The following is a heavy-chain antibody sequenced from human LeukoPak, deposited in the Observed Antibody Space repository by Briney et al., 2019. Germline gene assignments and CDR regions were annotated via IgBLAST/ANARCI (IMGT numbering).Heavy chain of an antibody. CDR2: ISAYYGNT. CDR3: ARDWFGEFNWFDP. J-gene: IGHJ5*02. V-gene: IGHV1-18*01. D-gene: IGHD3-10*01. CDR1: GYTFTSYG. Sequence: APVKVSCKASGYTFTSYGISWVRQAPGQGLEWMGWISAYYGNTNYAQKLQGRVTMTTDTSTSTAYMELRSLRSDDTAVYYCARDWFGEFNWFDPWGQGTLVTVSS.